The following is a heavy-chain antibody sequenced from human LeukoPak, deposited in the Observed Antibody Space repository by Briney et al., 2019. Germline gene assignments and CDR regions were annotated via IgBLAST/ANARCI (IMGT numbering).Heavy chain of an antibody. CDR3: ARESHSSGWYDY. Sequence: GGSLRLSCAASGFTLSSYWMSWVRQAPGKGLEWVANIKQDGSEKYYVDSVKGRFTISRDNAKNSLYLQMNSLRAEDTAVYYCARESHSSGWYDYWGQGTLVTVSS. V-gene: IGHV3-7*01. J-gene: IGHJ4*02. CDR1: GFTLSSYW. CDR2: IKQDGSEK. D-gene: IGHD6-19*01.